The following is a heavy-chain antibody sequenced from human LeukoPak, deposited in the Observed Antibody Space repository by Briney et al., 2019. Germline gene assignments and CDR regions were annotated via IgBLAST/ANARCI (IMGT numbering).Heavy chain of an antibody. V-gene: IGHV1-2*02. Sequence: GASVKVSCKASGYTFTGYYMHWVRQASGQGLEWMGWINPNSGGTNYAQKFQGRVTMTRDTSISTAYMELSRLRSDDTAVYYCARVQPLDYYDSSGYYLFDYWGQGTLVTVSS. CDR2: INPNSGGT. CDR3: ARVQPLDYYDSSGYYLFDY. CDR1: GYTFTGYY. J-gene: IGHJ4*02. D-gene: IGHD3-22*01.